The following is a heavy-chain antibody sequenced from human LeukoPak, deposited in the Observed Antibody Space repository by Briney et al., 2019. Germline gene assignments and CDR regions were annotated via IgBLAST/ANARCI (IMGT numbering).Heavy chain of an antibody. V-gene: IGHV3-15*01. CDR1: GFTFSHAW. Sequence: KAGGSLRLSCAASGFTFSHAWMSWVRQAPGKGLEWVGRIKSKTDGGITDYAAPVKGRFTISRDDSKNTLYLQMNSLKTEDTAVYYCTTSITFGGVIENFDYWGQGTLVTVSS. CDR3: TTSITFGGVIENFDY. D-gene: IGHD3-16*01. J-gene: IGHJ4*02. CDR2: IKSKTDGGIT.